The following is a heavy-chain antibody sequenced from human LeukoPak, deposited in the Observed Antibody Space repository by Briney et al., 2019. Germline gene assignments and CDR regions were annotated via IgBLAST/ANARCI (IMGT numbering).Heavy chain of an antibody. J-gene: IGHJ4*02. D-gene: IGHD3-22*01. CDR3: ARDEGYYRSGQEAY. V-gene: IGHV4-39*07. CDR2: IYYSGST. Sequence: PSETLSLTCTVSGGSIYSSTYYWGWLRQPPGKGLEWIGTIYYSGSTYYNPSLKSRLTISVDTSNNQFSLKLTSVTAADTAVYYCARDEGYYRSGQEAYWGQGTLVTVSS. CDR1: GGSIYSSTYY.